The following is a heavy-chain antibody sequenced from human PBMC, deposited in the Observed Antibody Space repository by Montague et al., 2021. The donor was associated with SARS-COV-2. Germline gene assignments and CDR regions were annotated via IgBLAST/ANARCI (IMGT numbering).Heavy chain of an antibody. CDR1: GGSFSSSNCY. CDR3: ASPTYYYDSSGSDAFDF. V-gene: IGHV4-39*01. Sequence: SETLSLTCAVSGGSFSSSNCYWGRLRQPPGKGLEWIGSIYYSASTYSNPSLKSRVTISVYTSKNQFSLKLSSATAADTAVYYCASPTYYYDSSGSDAFDFWGQGTMVTVSS. J-gene: IGHJ3*01. D-gene: IGHD3-22*01. CDR2: IYYSAST.